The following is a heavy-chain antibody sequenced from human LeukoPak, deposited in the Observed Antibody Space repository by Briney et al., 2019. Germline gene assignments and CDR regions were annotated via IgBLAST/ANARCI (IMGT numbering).Heavy chain of an antibody. J-gene: IGHJ5*02. D-gene: IGHD3-9*01. V-gene: IGHV3-48*04. CDR2: ISSSSSTI. CDR3: ARGGYFDWLGDWFDP. Sequence: GGSLRLSCAASGFTFSSYSMNWVCLAPGKGLEWVSYISSSSSTIYYADSVKGRFTISRDNAKNSLYLQMNSLRAEDTAVYYCARGGYFDWLGDWFDPWGQGTLVTVSS. CDR1: GFTFSSYS.